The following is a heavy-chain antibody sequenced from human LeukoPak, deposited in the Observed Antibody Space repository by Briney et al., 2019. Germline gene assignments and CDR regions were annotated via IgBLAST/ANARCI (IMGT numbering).Heavy chain of an antibody. V-gene: IGHV1-3*03. CDR2: INAGNGNT. J-gene: IGHJ4*02. Sequence: ASVKVSCKASGYTFTNYYIHWVRQAPGQRLEWMGWINAGNGNTKYSQEFQGGVTITRDTSASTAYMELSSLRSEDMAVYYCARNLAVAPHAYYFDYWGQGTLVTVSS. CDR1: GYTFTNYY. D-gene: IGHD6-19*01. CDR3: ARNLAVAPHAYYFDY.